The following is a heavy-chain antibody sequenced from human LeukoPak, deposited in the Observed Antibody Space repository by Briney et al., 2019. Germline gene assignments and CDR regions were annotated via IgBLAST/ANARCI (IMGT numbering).Heavy chain of an antibody. CDR2: ISSSSSYK. J-gene: IGHJ4*02. Sequence: GGSLRLSCAASGFTFSSYSMNWVRQAPGKGLEWVSSISSSSSYKYYAASVKGRFTISRDNAKNSLYLQMNSLRAEDTAVYYCARVWRLRRDFDYWGQGTLVTVSS. D-gene: IGHD4-17*01. CDR3: ARVWRLRRDFDY. V-gene: IGHV3-21*01. CDR1: GFTFSSYS.